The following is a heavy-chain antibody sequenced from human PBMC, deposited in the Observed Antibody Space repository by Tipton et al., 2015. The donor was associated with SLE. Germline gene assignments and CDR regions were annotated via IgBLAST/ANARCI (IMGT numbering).Heavy chain of an antibody. Sequence: SLRLSCAASGFTFSSYEMNWVRQAPGKGLEWVSYISSSGSTIYYADSVKGRFTISRDNAKKSLYLQMNSLRAEDTAVYYCAREGVATPGYWGQGTLVTVSS. J-gene: IGHJ4*02. V-gene: IGHV3-48*03. D-gene: IGHD4-23*01. CDR2: ISSSGSTI. CDR1: GFTFSSYE. CDR3: AREGVATPGY.